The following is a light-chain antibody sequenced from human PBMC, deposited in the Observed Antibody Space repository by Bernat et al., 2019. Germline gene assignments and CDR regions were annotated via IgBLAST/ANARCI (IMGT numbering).Light chain of an antibody. V-gene: IGKV1-5*03. J-gene: IGKJ2*01. CDR1: QINSKW. Sequence: DIQMIQSPSTLSASVGDRVTITCRASQINSKWVAWYQQKPGRAPKVLIYRASILENGVPSRFSGGGSGTEFTLTISSLEPDDFATYFCQQYDSFPYTFGPGTKVEIK. CDR2: RAS. CDR3: QQYDSFPYT.